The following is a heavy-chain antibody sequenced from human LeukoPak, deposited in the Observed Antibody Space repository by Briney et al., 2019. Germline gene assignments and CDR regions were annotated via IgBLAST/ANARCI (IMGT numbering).Heavy chain of an antibody. CDR2: INPNSGGT. D-gene: IGHD6-13*01. CDR3: GTLWAAAGTGQSYYNGMDV. CDR1: GYTFTDYY. J-gene: IGHJ6*02. Sequence: ASVKVSCKASGYTFTDYYMHWVRQAPGQGLEWMAWINPNSGGTKYAQKFQGRVTMTRDTSISTAYMELSRLSSDDAAVYYCGTLWAAAGTGQSYYNGMDVWGQGTTVTVSS. V-gene: IGHV1-2*02.